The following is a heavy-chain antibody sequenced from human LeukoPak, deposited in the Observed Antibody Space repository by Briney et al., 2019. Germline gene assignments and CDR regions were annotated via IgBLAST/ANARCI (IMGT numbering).Heavy chain of an antibody. CDR2: IYPGDSDT. V-gene: IGHV5-51*01. J-gene: IGHJ4*02. CDR3: ARQITDQSSGYDSIDY. D-gene: IGHD5-12*01. Sequence: GESLKISCRASGYRFTTYWTAWVRQMPGKGLEWMGIIYPGDSDTRYSPSFEGQVTISADKSITTAYLQWSSLKASDTAMYYCARQITDQSSGYDSIDYWGQGTLVTVSS. CDR1: GYRFTTYW.